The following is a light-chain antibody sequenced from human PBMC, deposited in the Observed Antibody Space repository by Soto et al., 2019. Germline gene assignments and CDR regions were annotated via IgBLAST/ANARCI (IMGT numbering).Light chain of an antibody. J-gene: IGKJ3*01. CDR2: TAS. V-gene: IGKV1-39*01. CDR1: QSVSTC. Sequence: DIQMTQSPSSLSASIGDRVIITCRTSQSVSTCLNWYRHKPGEAPRLLIYTASTLHGGVPSRFSGSGSGTKFTLTISSLQPEDFATYYCQESYSSPFTIGPGTRVDVK. CDR3: QESYSSPFT.